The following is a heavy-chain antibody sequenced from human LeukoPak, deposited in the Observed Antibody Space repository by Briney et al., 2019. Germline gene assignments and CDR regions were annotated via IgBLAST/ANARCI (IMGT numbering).Heavy chain of an antibody. CDR3: GRVGAPGAADY. Sequence: GGSLRLSCEASGFTFSGFWMSWFRQAPGKGLECVAHIKEDGSENWFVDPVRGRFTISRDNAKNSLYLQMNSLRAEDTAVYYSGRVGAPGAADYWGQGTLVTVSS. CDR2: IKEDGSEN. D-gene: IGHD2-2*01. CDR1: GFTFSGFW. V-gene: IGHV3-7*01. J-gene: IGHJ4*02.